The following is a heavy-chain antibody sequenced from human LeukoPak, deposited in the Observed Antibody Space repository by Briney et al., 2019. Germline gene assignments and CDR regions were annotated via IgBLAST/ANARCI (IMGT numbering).Heavy chain of an antibody. V-gene: IGHV1-24*01. J-gene: IGHJ4*02. D-gene: IGHD5-18*01. CDR3: ATGYSYGPIGFDY. Sequence: ASVKVSCKASGYTFTSYYMHWVRQAPGKGLEWMGGFDPEDGETIYAQKFQGRVTMTEDTSTDTAYMELSSLRSEDTAVYYCATGYSYGPIGFDYWGQGTLVTVSS. CDR2: FDPEDGET. CDR1: GYTFTSYY.